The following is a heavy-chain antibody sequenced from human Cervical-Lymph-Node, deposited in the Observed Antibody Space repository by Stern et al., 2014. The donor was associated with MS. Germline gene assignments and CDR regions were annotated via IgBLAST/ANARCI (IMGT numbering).Heavy chain of an antibody. CDR1: GGTFSNYA. Sequence: QMQLVQSGAEVKKPGSSVKVSCKASGGTFSNYAISWVRQAPGQGLEWMGTIIPIFGTTNYAQKFQARVTITADESTSTAYMELSSLRSDDTAVYYCARNQVYYFDYWGQGTMVSVSS. CDR2: IIPIFGTT. V-gene: IGHV1-69*18. D-gene: IGHD5/OR15-5a*01. CDR3: ARNQVYYFDY. J-gene: IGHJ4*02.